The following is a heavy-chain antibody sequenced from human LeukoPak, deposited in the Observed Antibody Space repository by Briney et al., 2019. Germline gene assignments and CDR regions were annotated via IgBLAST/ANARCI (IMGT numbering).Heavy chain of an antibody. CDR2: IYYSGNT. J-gene: IGHJ6*03. CDR1: GGSISSYY. D-gene: IGHD4-11*01. V-gene: IGHV4-59*08. CDR3: ASTLNVNDYSYYYYYMDV. Sequence: SETLSLTCTVSGGSISSYYWSWVRQPPGKGLEWIGYIYYSGNTHYNPSLKSRVTISVDTSKNQFSLKVNSVTVADTAVYYCASTLNVNDYSYYYYYMDVWGKGTTVTVSS.